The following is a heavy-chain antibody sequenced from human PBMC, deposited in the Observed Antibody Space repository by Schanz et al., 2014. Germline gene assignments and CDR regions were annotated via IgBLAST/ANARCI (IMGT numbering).Heavy chain of an antibody. V-gene: IGHV3-30*03. Sequence: QVQMVESGGGVVQPGRSLRLSCAASGFAFSVYGMHWVRQAPGKGLEWVAAMSYDGSIKYYGDSVKGRFTISRDNSKNTLYLHMNTLRSEDTAVYYCASPSGYSDYGTYFDVWGQGTLVTVSS. D-gene: IGHD5-12*01. J-gene: IGHJ4*02. CDR1: GFAFSVYG. CDR2: MSYDGSIK. CDR3: ASPSGYSDYGTYFDV.